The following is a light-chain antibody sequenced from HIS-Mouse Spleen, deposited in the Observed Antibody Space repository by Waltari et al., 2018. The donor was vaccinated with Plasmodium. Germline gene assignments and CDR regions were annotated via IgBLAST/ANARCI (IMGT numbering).Light chain of an antibody. CDR1: SSDVGRYNL. CDR3: CSHAGSSTWV. CDR2: EGS. Sequence: QSALTQPASVSGSPGQSITISCTGTSSDVGRYNLVSWYQQHPGKAPKLRIYEGSKRPSGVSKLFSGSKSGNTASLTISGLQAEDEADYYCCSHAGSSTWVFGGGTKLTVL. V-gene: IGLV2-23*01. J-gene: IGLJ3*02.